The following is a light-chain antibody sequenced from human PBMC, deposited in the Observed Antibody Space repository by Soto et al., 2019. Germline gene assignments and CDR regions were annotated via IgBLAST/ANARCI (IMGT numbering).Light chain of an antibody. Sequence: EIVMTQSPAALSLSPGERVTLSCRASQAVATSLAWYQFRPGQAPRLLIYGASIRATGVPDRFSGSGSGKEFTLTISSLLSEDFAIYFCQHYNGWPLFGGGTKVEIK. CDR1: QAVATS. CDR2: GAS. J-gene: IGKJ4*01. V-gene: IGKV3-15*01. CDR3: QHYNGWPL.